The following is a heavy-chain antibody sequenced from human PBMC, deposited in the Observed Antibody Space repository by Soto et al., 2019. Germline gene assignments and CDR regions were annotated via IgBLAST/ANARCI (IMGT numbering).Heavy chain of an antibody. CDR1: GYTFTSYG. CDR2: ISAYNGNT. D-gene: IGHD2-21*01. CDR3: ARDSGDNYYYYYGMDV. V-gene: IGHV1-18*01. J-gene: IGHJ6*02. Sequence: GASVKVSFKASGYTFTSYGISWVRQAPGQGLEWMGWISAYNGNTNYAQKLQGRVTMTTDTSTSTAYMELRSLRSDDTAVYYCARDSGDNYYYYYGMDVWGQGTTVTVSS.